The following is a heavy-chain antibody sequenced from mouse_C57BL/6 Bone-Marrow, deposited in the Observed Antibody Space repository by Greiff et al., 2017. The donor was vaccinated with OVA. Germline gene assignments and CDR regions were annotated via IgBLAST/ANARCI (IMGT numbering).Heavy chain of an antibody. Sequence: EVHLVESGGGLVQPGGSLKLSCAASGFTFSDYYMYWVRQTPEQRLEWVAYISNGGGSTYYPDTVKGRFTISRDNAKNTLYLQMSRLKSEDTAMYYCARPSHYDYDDAWFAYWGQGTLVTVSA. J-gene: IGHJ3*01. D-gene: IGHD2-4*01. CDR3: ARPSHYDYDDAWFAY. V-gene: IGHV5-12*01. CDR2: ISNGGGST. CDR1: GFTFSDYY.